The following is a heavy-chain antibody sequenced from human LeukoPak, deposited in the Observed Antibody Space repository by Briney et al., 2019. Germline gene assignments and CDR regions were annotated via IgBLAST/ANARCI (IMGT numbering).Heavy chain of an antibody. CDR3: AKGRLDYGDYYVDD. CDR2: ISGSGGTT. J-gene: IGHJ4*02. Sequence: GGSLRLSCAASGFTFSNYGMSWVRHAPGKGLEWVSAISGSGGTTYYADSVKGRFTISRDNSKNTLYLQMNSLRAEDTSLYYCAKGRLDYGDYYVDDWGQGTLVTVSS. CDR1: GFTFSNYG. D-gene: IGHD2-21*02. V-gene: IGHV3-23*01.